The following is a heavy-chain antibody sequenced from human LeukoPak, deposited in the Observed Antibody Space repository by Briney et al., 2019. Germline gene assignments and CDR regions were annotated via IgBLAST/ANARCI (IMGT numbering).Heavy chain of an antibody. CDR1: GFTFSSYA. V-gene: IGHV3-23*01. J-gene: IGHJ4*02. Sequence: GGPLRLSCAASGFTFSSYAMSWVRQAPGKGLEWVSAISGSGGSTYYADSVKGRFTISRDNPKNTLYLQMNSLRAEDTAVYYCAKGYCSSTSCDIDYWGQGTLVTVSS. D-gene: IGHD2-2*02. CDR3: AKGYCSSTSCDIDY. CDR2: ISGSGGST.